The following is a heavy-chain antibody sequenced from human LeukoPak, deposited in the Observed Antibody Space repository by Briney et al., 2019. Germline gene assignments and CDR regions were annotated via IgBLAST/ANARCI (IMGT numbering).Heavy chain of an antibody. Sequence: SETLSLTCAVSGGSISSNNWWSWVRQPPWKGLEWIGEIYHSGSTYYNPSLRSRVTISVDKSKNQFSLKLSSVTAADTAIYYCARLFYTYFDYWGQGTLVTVSS. J-gene: IGHJ4*02. CDR1: GGSISSNNW. D-gene: IGHD2/OR15-2a*01. V-gene: IGHV4-4*02. CDR3: ARLFYTYFDY. CDR2: IYHSGST.